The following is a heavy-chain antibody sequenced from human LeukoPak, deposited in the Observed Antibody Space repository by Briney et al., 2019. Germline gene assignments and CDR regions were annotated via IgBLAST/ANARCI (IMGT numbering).Heavy chain of an antibody. D-gene: IGHD3-22*01. V-gene: IGHV1-2*02. CDR3: ARGYYDSSGYYYVDPSHSEYYFDY. CDR1: GYTFTGYY. CDR2: INPNSGGT. J-gene: IGHJ4*02. Sequence: ASVKVSCKASGYTFTGYYMHWVRQAPGQGLGWMGWINPNSGGTNYAQKFQDRVTMTRDTSIRTAYMELSRLRSDDTAVYYCARGYYDSSGYYYVDPSHSEYYFDYWGQGTLLTVSS.